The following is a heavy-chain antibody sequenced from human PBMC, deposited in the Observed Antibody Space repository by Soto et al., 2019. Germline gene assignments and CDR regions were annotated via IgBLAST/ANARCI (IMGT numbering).Heavy chain of an antibody. CDR3: ARDASSGGMDV. V-gene: IGHV4-59*01. J-gene: IGHJ6*02. D-gene: IGHD3-10*01. Sequence: SETLSLTCTVSGGSIINYYWSWVRQSPGKGLEWIAYISYTGSTNYNPSLKSRVTISVDTSKNQFSLNLTSVTAADSALYYCARDASSGGMDVWGQGTTVTVSS. CDR1: GGSIINYY. CDR2: ISYTGST.